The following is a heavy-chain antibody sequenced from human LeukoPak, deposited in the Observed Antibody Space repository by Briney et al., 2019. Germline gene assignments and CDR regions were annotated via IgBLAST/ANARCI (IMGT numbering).Heavy chain of an antibody. V-gene: IGHV1-69-2*01. CDR3: ARDLGLIAASYYFDF. J-gene: IGHJ4*02. D-gene: IGHD6-6*01. Sequence: ASVKVSCKVSGYTFTDYYMHWVQQAPGKGLEWMGLVDPEDGETIYAEKFQGRVTITADTSTDTAYMELSSLRSEDTAVYFCARDLGLIAASYYFDFWGQGTLVTVSS. CDR1: GYTFTDYY. CDR2: VDPEDGET.